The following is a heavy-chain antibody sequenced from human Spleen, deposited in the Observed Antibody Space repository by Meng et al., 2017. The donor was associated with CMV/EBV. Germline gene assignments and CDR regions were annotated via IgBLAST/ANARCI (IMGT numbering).Heavy chain of an antibody. CDR3: ARISGYSYGPFDF. V-gene: IGHV5-51*01. Sequence: KGYGYSFTNYWMGWVRQMPGKGLEWMGIIYPGDSDTRYSPSFQGQVTISADKSISTAYLQWSGLRASDTAMYYCARISGYSYGPFDFWGQGTLVTVSS. CDR2: IYPGDSDT. D-gene: IGHD5-18*01. J-gene: IGHJ4*02. CDR1: GYSFTNYW.